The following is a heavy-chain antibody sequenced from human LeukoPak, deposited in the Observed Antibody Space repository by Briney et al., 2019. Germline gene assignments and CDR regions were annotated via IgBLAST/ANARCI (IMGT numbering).Heavy chain of an antibody. V-gene: IGHV4-61*02. CDR3: ARDSYSSSWYFNN. CDR2: IYISGST. D-gene: IGHD6-13*01. CDR1: GGSISSGSYY. J-gene: IGHJ4*02. Sequence: SETLSLTSTVSGGSISSGSYYWSWIRQPAGKRLEWIGRIYISGSTNYNPSLKSRVTISVDTSKNQFSLRLSSVTAADTAVYYCARDSYSSSWYFNNWGQGTLVTVSS.